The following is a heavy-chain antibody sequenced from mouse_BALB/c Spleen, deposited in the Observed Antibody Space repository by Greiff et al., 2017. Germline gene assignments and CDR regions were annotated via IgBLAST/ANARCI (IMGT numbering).Heavy chain of an antibody. CDR2: IDPANGNT. J-gene: IGHJ4*01. CDR3: ARKYYRYDDYAMDY. V-gene: IGHV14-3*02. CDR1: GFNIKDTY. Sequence: EVKLMESGAELVKPGASVKLSCTASGFNIKDTYMHWVKQRPEQGLEWIGRIDPANGNTKYDPKFQGKATITADTSSNTAYLQLSSLTSEDTAVYYWARKYYRYDDYAMDYWGQGTSVTVSS. D-gene: IGHD2-12*01.